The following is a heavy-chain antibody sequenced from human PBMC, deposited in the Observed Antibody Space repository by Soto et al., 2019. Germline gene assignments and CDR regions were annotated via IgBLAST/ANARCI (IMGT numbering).Heavy chain of an antibody. CDR1: GFTFSSYD. V-gene: IGHV3-13*01. CDR3: ARVAISYSSGWFFDY. D-gene: IGHD6-19*01. CDR2: IGTAGDT. Sequence: GGSLRLSCAASGFTFSSYDMHWVRQATGKGLEWVSAIGTAGDTYYPGSVKGRFTISRENAKNSLYLQMNSLRAGDTAGYYCARVAISYSSGWFFDYWGQGTLVTVSS. J-gene: IGHJ4*02.